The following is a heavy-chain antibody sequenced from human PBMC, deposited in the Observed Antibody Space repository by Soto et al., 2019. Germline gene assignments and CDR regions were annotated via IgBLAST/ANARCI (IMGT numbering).Heavy chain of an antibody. CDR3: ARRTGIAAALNWFDP. D-gene: IGHD6-13*01. CDR2: IIPIFGTA. CDR1: GSPLISYA. J-gene: IGHJ5*02. V-gene: IGHV1-69*01. Sequence: GXSVKVSCKASGSPLISYAIIWVRQAPGQGLEWMGGIIPIFGTANYAQKFQGRVTITADESTSTAYMELSSLRSEDTAVYYCARRTGIAAALNWFDPWGQGTLVTVSS.